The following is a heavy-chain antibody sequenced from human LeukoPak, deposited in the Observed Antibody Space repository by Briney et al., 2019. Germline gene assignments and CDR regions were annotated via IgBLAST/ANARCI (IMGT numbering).Heavy chain of an antibody. CDR1: GFSITTYY. Sequence: SETLSLTCTVWGFSITTYYWSWIRQSPGNGLEWIGQIHSSGSTTYNPSLKSRVTISVDTSKNQFSLHLSSVTAADTAVYYCARDIREVGESHYFDYWGQGTLVTVTS. CDR3: ARDIREVGESHYFDY. CDR2: IHSSGST. D-gene: IGHD1-26*01. J-gene: IGHJ4*02. V-gene: IGHV4-59*01.